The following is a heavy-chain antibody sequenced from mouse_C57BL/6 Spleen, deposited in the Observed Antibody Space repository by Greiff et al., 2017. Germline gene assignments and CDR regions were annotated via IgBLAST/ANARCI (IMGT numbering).Heavy chain of an antibody. CDR3: ARKNYDARSDMDY. V-gene: IGHV1-80*01. CDR1: GYAFSSYW. Sequence: VQLQQSGAELVKPGASVKISCKASGYAFSSYWMNWVKQRPGKGLEWIGQIYPGDGDTNYNGKFKGKATLTADKSSSTAYMQLSSLTSEDSAVYFCARKNYDARSDMDYWGQGTSVTVSS. D-gene: IGHD2-4*01. CDR2: IYPGDGDT. J-gene: IGHJ4*01.